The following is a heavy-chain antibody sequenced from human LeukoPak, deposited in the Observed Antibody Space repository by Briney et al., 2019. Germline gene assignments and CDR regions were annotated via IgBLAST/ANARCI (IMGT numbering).Heavy chain of an antibody. CDR1: GFTFSSYA. D-gene: IGHD1-7*01. CDR3: AKDREVCITGTTCYYYMDV. CDR2: ISGSGGST. J-gene: IGHJ6*03. Sequence: PGGSLRLSCAVSGFTFSSYAMSWVRQAPGMGLEWGSAISGSGGSTYYADSVKGRFTISRDNSKNTLYLQMNSLRAEDTAVYYCAKDREVCITGTTCYYYMDVWGKGTTVTVSS. V-gene: IGHV3-23*01.